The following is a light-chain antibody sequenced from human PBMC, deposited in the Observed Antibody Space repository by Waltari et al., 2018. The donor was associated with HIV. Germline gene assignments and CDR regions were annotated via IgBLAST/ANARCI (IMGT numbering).Light chain of an antibody. V-gene: IGLV1-47*01. CDR2: RNN. CDR1: SSNIGSNY. J-gene: IGLJ7*01. CDR3: AAWDDSLSGAV. Sequence: QSVLTQPPSASGTPGQRVTISCSGSSSNIGSNYVYWYQQPPGTAPKLLIYRNNPRPSGVPARFSGSKSGTAAALAISGLRSEDEADYYCAAWDDSLSGAVFGGGTQLTVL.